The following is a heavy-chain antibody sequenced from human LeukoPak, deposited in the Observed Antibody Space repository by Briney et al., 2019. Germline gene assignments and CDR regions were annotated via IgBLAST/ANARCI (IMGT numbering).Heavy chain of an antibody. V-gene: IGHV3-33*06. J-gene: IGHJ5*02. CDR3: AKDPRYGSGSDNWFDP. Sequence: QTGRSLRLSCAASGFTFSSYGMHWVRQAPGKGLEWVAVIWYDGSNKYYADSVKGRFTISRDNSKSTLYLQMNSLRAEDTAVYYCAKDPRYGSGSDNWFDPWGQGTLVTVSS. CDR1: GFTFSSYG. D-gene: IGHD3-10*01. CDR2: IWYDGSNK.